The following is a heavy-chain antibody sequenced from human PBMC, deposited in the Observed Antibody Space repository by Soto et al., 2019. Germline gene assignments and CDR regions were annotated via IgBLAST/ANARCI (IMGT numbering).Heavy chain of an antibody. J-gene: IGHJ5*02. Sequence: GASVKVSCKASGGTFSSYTISWVRQAPGQGLEWMGRIIPILGIANYAQKFQGRVTITADKSTSTAYMELSSLRSEDTAVYYCARDRQQLVHPFFDPWGQGTLVTVSS. D-gene: IGHD6-13*01. V-gene: IGHV1-69*04. CDR1: GGTFSSYT. CDR2: IIPILGIA. CDR3: ARDRQQLVHPFFDP.